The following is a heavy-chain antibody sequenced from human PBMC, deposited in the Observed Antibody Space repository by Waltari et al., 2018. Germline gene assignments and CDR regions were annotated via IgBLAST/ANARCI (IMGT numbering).Heavy chain of an antibody. CDR3: ARDRMPPTWGFDY. CDR2: IYSGGST. CDR1: GFTVSSNY. V-gene: IGHV3-66*02. Sequence: EVQLVESGGGLVQPGGSLRLSCAASGFTVSSNYMSWVRQAPGKGLEWVSVIYSGGSTYYADSVKGRFTISRDNSKNTLYLQMNSLRAEDTAVYYCARDRMPPTWGFDYWGQGTLVTVSS. J-gene: IGHJ4*02. D-gene: IGHD7-27*01.